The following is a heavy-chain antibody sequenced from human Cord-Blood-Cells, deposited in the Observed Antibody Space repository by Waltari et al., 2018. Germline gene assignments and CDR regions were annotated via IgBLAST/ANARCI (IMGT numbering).Heavy chain of an antibody. CDR2: ISPILGIA. J-gene: IGHJ5*02. CDR3: ARGRSRSSSLNWFDP. CDR1: GGTFSSYA. D-gene: IGHD6-13*01. V-gene: IGHV1-69*09. Sequence: QVQLVQSGAEVKKPGSSVKVSCKASGGTFSSYAISWVRQAPGQGLEWMGRISPILGIANYAQKVQGRVTITADKSTSTAYMELSSLRSEDTAVYYCARGRSRSSSLNWFDPWGQGTLVTVSS.